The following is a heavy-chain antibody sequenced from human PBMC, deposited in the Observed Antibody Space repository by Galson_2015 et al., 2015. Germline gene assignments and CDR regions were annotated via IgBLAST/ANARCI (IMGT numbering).Heavy chain of an antibody. Sequence: CAISGDSVSSNSAAWNWIRQSPSRGLEWLGRTYYRSKWYNDYAVSVKSRITINPDTSKNQFSLQLNSVTPEDTAVYYCARDQGGIVATDRPHFDYWGQGTPVTVSS. D-gene: IGHD5-12*01. CDR2: TYYRSKWYN. CDR3: ARDQGGIVATDRPHFDY. CDR1: GDSVSSNSAA. V-gene: IGHV6-1*01. J-gene: IGHJ4*02.